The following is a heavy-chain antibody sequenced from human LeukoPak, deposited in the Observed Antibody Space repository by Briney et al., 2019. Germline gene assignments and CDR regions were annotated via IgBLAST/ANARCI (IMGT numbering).Heavy chain of an antibody. Sequence: GGSLRLSCAASGFIFSSYSMNWVRQAPGKGLEWVSSISSSSSYIYYADSVKGRFTISRDNAKNSLYLQMNSLRAEDTAVYYCARDLYCSSTSCYRPRFIDYWGQGTLVTVSS. CDR2: ISSSSSYI. D-gene: IGHD2-2*02. CDR3: ARDLYCSSTSCYRPRFIDY. V-gene: IGHV3-21*01. J-gene: IGHJ4*02. CDR1: GFIFSSYS.